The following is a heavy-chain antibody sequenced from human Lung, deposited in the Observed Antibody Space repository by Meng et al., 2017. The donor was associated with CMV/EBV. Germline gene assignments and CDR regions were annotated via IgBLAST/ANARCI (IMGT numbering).Heavy chain of an antibody. CDR3: IRGFTPVLGFFGDHYGLDV. J-gene: IGHJ6*02. CDR2: IRTKTYGGTT. CDR1: GFTFGDYA. Sequence: GESLKISCSTSGFTFGDYAMSWVRQAPGKGLEWVGFIRTKTYGGTTESAASVKGRFTISRDDSKSIVYLQMSSLKTDDTAVYYCIRGFTPVLGFFGDHYGLDVWXQGTTVXVSS. V-gene: IGHV3-49*04. D-gene: IGHD3-3*01.